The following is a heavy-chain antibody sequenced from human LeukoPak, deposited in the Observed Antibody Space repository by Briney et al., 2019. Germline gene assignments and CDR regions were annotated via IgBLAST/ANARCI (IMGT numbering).Heavy chain of an antibody. D-gene: IGHD6-13*01. CDR1: GFTFSGSA. CDR2: IRSKANSYAT. J-gene: IGHJ4*02. CDR3: AKDVGKQPSDY. Sequence: GGSLRLSCAASGFTFSGSAMHWVRQASGKGLEWVGRIRSKANSYATAYAASVKGRFTISRDDSKNTAYLQMNSLRAEDTAVYYCAKDVGKQPSDYWGQGTLVTVSS. V-gene: IGHV3-73*01.